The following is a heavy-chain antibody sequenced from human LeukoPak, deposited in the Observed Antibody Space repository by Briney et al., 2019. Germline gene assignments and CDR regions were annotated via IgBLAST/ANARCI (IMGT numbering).Heavy chain of an antibody. D-gene: IGHD6-19*01. J-gene: IGHJ4*02. CDR3: ARDPPRAVPGVPDLDTDF. CDR2: ISSSSSYI. CDR1: GFTFSSYS. Sequence: GGSLRLSCAASGFTFSSYSMNWVRQAPGKGLEWVSSISSSSSYIYYADSVKGRFTISRDISKNTVYLQMNSLRPEDTAVYYCARDPPRAVPGVPDLDTDFWGQGTLVIVSS. V-gene: IGHV3-21*01.